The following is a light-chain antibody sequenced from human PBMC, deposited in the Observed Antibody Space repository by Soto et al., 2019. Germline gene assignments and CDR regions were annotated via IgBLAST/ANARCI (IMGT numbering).Light chain of an antibody. J-gene: IGKJ2*01. Sequence: EIVLTQSPAILSLSPGERATVSYRASQSVSSYLAWSQQKRGQAPRLLIYDASNRATGIAARFSGSGSGTDFTLTISSLEPEDFAVYYCQQRSNCPSYTFGQGTKLEIK. V-gene: IGKV3-11*01. CDR1: QSVSSY. CDR3: QQRSNCPSYT. CDR2: DAS.